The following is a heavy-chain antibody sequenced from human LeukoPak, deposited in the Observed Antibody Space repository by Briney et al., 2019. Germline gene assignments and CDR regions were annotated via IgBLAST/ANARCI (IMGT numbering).Heavy chain of an antibody. CDR2: INHSGST. CDR1: GGSFSGYY. D-gene: IGHD6-6*01. CDR3: ARGPAARSKFYYYYMDV. Sequence: SETLSLTCAVYGGSFSGYYWSWIRQPPGKGLEWIGEINHSGSTNYNPSLKSRVTISVDTSKNQLSLKLSSVTAADTAVYYCARGPAARSKFYYYYMDVWGKGTTVTVSS. J-gene: IGHJ6*03. V-gene: IGHV4-34*01.